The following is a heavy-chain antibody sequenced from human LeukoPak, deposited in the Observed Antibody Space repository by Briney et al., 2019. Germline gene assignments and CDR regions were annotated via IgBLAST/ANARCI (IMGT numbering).Heavy chain of an antibody. CDR3: ARDGMRGDACGI. Sequence: PGGSLRLSCAASGFTFSGYWMHWVRQAPGKGLLWVSRINSDGSATDYADSVKGRFTVSRDNAKNTLFLQMDSLRAEDTAVYYCARDGMRGDACGIWGQGTLVTVSS. CDR2: INSDGSAT. V-gene: IGHV3-74*01. J-gene: IGHJ3*02. CDR1: GFTFSGYW.